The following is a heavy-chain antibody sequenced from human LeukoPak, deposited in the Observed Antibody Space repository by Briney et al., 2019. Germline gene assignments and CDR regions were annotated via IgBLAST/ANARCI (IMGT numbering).Heavy chain of an antibody. V-gene: IGHV1-2*02. CDR2: INPNSGGT. CDR1: GYTFTGYY. D-gene: IGHD6-19*01. CDR3: ARMAVAGTYYYYYGMDV. J-gene: IGHJ6*02. Sequence: ASVKVSCKASGYTFTGYYMHWVRQALGQGLEWMGWINPNSGGTNYAQKFQGRVTMTRDTSIGTAYMELSRLRSDDTAVYYCARMAVAGTYYYYYGMDVWGQGTTVTVSS.